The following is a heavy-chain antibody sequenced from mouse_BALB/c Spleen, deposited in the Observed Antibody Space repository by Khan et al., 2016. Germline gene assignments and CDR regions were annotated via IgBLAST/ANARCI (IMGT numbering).Heavy chain of an antibody. D-gene: IGHD1-1*01. CDR2: INPSTAYT. CDR1: GYTFTSYW. Sequence: QVQLQQPGAELAKPGASVKMSCKASGYTFTSYWMHWVKQRPGQGLEWIGYINPSTAYTEYNQKFKDKATLTADKSSSTAYMQLSSLTSEDSAVYYCARNYDFDVWGAGTTVTVSS. V-gene: IGHV1-7*01. J-gene: IGHJ1*01. CDR3: ARNYDFDV.